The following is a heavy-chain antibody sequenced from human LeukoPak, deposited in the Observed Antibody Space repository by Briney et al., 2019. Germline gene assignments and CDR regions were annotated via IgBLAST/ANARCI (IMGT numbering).Heavy chain of an antibody. CDR1: GLTVSGNY. D-gene: IGHD6-13*01. Sequence: GGSLRLSCAASGLTVSGNYMSWVRQAPGKGLEWVSVIFTAGSTYNADSVKGRFSISRDKSKNTLYLQMNTLRAEDTAVYFCAGGNSWPGLSYWGQGTLLTVSS. V-gene: IGHV3-53*01. CDR2: IFTAGST. J-gene: IGHJ4*02. CDR3: AGGNSWPGLSY.